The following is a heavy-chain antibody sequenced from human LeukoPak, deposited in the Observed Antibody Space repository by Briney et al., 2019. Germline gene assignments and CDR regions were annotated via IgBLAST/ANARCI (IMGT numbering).Heavy chain of an antibody. CDR2: INYSGST. D-gene: IGHD3-9*01. Sequence: PSETLSLTCTVSGGSISSYYWSWIRQPPGKGLEWIGYINYSGSTNYNTSLKSRVTISVDTSKNQFSLKLSSVTAADTAVYYCARGSKYYDILGWGQGTLVTVSS. J-gene: IGHJ4*02. V-gene: IGHV4-59*01. CDR1: GGSISSYY. CDR3: ARGSKYYDILG.